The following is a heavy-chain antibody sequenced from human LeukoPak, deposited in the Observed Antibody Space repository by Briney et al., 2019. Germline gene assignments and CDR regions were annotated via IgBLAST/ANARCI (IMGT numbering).Heavy chain of an antibody. CDR3: AKFVGYGFKY. Sequence: GGSLRLSCAASGFTFSSYGMHWVRQAPGKGLEWVAVISYDGSNKYYADSVKGRFTISRDNSKNTLYLQMNSLRAEDTAVYYCAKFVGYGFKYWGQGTLVTVSS. CDR2: ISYDGSNK. J-gene: IGHJ4*02. V-gene: IGHV3-30*18. CDR1: GFTFSSYG. D-gene: IGHD5-24*01.